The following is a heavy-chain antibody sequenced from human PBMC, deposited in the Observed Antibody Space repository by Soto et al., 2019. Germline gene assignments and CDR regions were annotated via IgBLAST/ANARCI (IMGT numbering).Heavy chain of an antibody. CDR3: VKGRGSYFVYFGLDV. CDR1: GFRFDDFA. J-gene: IGHJ6*02. CDR2: IDWNSGST. D-gene: IGHD1-26*01. Sequence: EVQLVESGGGLVQSGRSRRLSCVASGFRFDDFAVHWVRQAPGKGLEWVSSIDWNSGSTAYADSVKGRFTIFRDNARNSLDLQMNSLRVEDTALYYCVKGRGSYFVYFGLDVWGQGTTVTVSS. V-gene: IGHV3-9*01.